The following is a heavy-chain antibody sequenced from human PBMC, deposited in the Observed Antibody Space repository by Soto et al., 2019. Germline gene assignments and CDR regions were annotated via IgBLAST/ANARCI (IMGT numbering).Heavy chain of an antibody. CDR1: GFTFSSYA. CDR2: ISGSGGST. Sequence: EVQLLESGGGLVQPGGSLRLSCAASGFTFSSYAMSWVRQAPGKGLEWVSAISGSGGSTYYADSVKGRFTISRDNSKNTLYLQMSSLRAEDTAVYYCAADCSGGSCYPWWGQGTLVTVSS. J-gene: IGHJ4*02. V-gene: IGHV3-23*01. D-gene: IGHD2-15*01. CDR3: AADCSGGSCYPW.